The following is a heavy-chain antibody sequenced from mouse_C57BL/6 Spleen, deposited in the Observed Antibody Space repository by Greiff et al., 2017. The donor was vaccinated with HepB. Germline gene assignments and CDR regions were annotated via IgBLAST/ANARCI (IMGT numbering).Heavy chain of an antibody. CDR2: ISDGGSYT. V-gene: IGHV5-4*01. CDR1: GFTFSSYA. Sequence: EVMLVESGGGLVKPGGSLKLSCAASGFTFSSYAMSWVRQTPEKRLEWVATISDGGSYTYYPDNVKGRFTISRDNAKNNLYLQMSHLKSEDTAMYYCARDKGATVAYFDYWGQGTTLTVSS. CDR3: ARDKGATVAYFDY. J-gene: IGHJ2*01. D-gene: IGHD1-1*01.